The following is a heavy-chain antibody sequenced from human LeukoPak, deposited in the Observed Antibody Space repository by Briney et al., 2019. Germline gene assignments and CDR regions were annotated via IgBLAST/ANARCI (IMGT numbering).Heavy chain of an antibody. D-gene: IGHD3-22*01. CDR2: INPSGGST. J-gene: IGHJ4*02. V-gene: IGHV1-46*01. CDR1: GYTFTSYY. Sequence: ASVKVSCKASGYTFTSYYMHWVRQAPGQGLEWMGLINPSGGSTSYAQKFQGRVTMTRDTSTSTVYMELSSLRSEDTAVYYCARDGGTYEIYYYDSSGYSIDYWGQGTLVTVSS. CDR3: ARDGGTYEIYYYDSSGYSIDY.